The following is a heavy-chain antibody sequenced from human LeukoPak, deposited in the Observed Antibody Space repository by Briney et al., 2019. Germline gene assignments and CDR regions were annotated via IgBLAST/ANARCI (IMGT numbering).Heavy chain of an antibody. CDR2: IYYSGST. CDR1: GGSISSYY. D-gene: IGHD3-3*01. J-gene: IGHJ3*02. Sequence: PSETLSLTCTVSGGSISSYYRSWIRQPPGKGLEWIGYIYYSGSTNYNPSLTSRVTISVDTSKNQFSLKLSSVTAADTAVYYWAREIWNDFWSGYSPLVAFDIWGQGTMVTVSS. V-gene: IGHV4-59*01. CDR3: AREIWNDFWSGYSPLVAFDI.